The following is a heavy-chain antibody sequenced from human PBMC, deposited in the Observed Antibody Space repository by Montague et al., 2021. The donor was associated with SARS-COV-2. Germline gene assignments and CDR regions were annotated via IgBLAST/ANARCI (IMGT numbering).Heavy chain of an antibody. J-gene: IGHJ3*02. CDR2: IYYSGST. D-gene: IGHD3-22*01. V-gene: IGHV4-39*01. CDR1: GGSISSSGYY. Sequence: SETLSLTCTVSGGSISSSGYYWGWIRQPPGKGLEWIGSIYYSGSTYYNPSLKSRVTISVDTCKNQFSLKLSSVTAADTAVYYCARFPTSYYYDSKAAPATPDAFDIWGQGTMVTVSS. CDR3: ARFPTSYYYDSKAAPATPDAFDI.